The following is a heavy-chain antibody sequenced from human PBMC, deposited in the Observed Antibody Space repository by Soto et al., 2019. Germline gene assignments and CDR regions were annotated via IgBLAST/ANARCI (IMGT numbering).Heavy chain of an antibody. Sequence: QVQLVQSGAEMKTPGSSVNVSCTLSGGAFNNYVISWVRQAPGQGLEWVGSIVPIYRSSLFAQKFQGRVTLSADETTNTVYMKMSSLRTDDTAIYYCAGDDWGYHYYYYAMDIWGQGTAVTVSS. CDR3: AGDDWGYHYYYYAMDI. V-gene: IGHV1-69*18. CDR1: GGAFNNYV. D-gene: IGHD2-21*01. CDR2: IVPIYRSS. J-gene: IGHJ6*02.